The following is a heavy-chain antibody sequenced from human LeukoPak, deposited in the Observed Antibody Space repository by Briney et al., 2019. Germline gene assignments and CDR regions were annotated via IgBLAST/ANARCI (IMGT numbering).Heavy chain of an antibody. Sequence: ASVTVSCKSSGYTFTGYYIHWVRQAPGQGLEWMGWINPNSGGTNYAQKFQGRVTMTRDTSISTTYMELSSLKSDDTAVYYCARDQDLSIWGRGTLVTVSS. CDR2: INPNSGGT. D-gene: IGHD2-15*01. CDR3: ARDQDLSI. V-gene: IGHV1-2*02. CDR1: GYTFTGYY. J-gene: IGHJ4*02.